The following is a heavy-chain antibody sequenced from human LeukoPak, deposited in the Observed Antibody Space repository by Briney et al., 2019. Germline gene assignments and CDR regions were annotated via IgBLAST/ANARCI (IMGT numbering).Heavy chain of an antibody. CDR1: GGSLTGYF. CDR2: FYYSGAT. D-gene: IGHD1-26*01. CDR3: ARGFGGTYYTDGSDI. J-gene: IGHJ3*02. V-gene: IGHV4-59*07. Sequence: PSDTLSLTCAVSGGSLTGYFWTWIRQPPGKGLEWIGHFYYSGATYYNPSLGSRVSISIDTSKTEFSLELNSVTGADTAVYFCARGFGGTYYTDGSDIWGQGTIVTVSS.